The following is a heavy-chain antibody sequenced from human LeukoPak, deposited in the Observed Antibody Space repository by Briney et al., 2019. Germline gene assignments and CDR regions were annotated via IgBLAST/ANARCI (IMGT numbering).Heavy chain of an antibody. J-gene: IGHJ4*02. CDR1: GFTFDDYA. CDR3: AKSLYDFWSGAIDY. V-gene: IGHV3-9*01. D-gene: IGHD3-3*01. CDR2: ISWNSGSI. Sequence: PGRSLRLSCAASGFTFDDYAMHWVRQAPGKGLEWVSGISWNSGSIGYADSVKGRFTISRDNAKNSLYLQMNSLRAEDTALYYCAKSLYDFWSGAIDYWGQGTRVTVSS.